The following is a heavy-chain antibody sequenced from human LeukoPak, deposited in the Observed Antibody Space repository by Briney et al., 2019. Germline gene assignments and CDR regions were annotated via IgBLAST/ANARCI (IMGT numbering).Heavy chain of an antibody. V-gene: IGHV4-59*12. CDR2: FSYSGST. Sequence: PSETLSLTCAVSGGSIRSYYWSWIRQPPGKGLEWIGYFSYSGSTNYNPSLKSRVTISVDTSKNQFSLKLSSVTAADTAVYYCARVPVIAVADPFDYWGQGTLVTVSS. CDR3: ARVPVIAVADPFDY. CDR1: GGSIRSYY. D-gene: IGHD6-19*01. J-gene: IGHJ4*02.